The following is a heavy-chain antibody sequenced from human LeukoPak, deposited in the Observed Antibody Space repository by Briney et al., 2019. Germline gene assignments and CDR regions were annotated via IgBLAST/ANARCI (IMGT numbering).Heavy chain of an antibody. D-gene: IGHD1-1*01. J-gene: IGHJ4*02. CDR3: ATHWH. CDR2: IWYDGSNK. Sequence: GGSLRLSCAASGFTFSSYGMHWVRQAPGKGLEWVVVIWYDGSNKYYADSVKGRFTISRDNSKNTLYLQMNSLRAEDTAVYYCATHWHWGQGTLVIVSS. CDR1: GFTFSSYG. V-gene: IGHV3-33*01.